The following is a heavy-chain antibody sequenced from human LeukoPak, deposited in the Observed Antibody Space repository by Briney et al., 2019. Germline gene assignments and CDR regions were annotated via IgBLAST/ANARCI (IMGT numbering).Heavy chain of an antibody. J-gene: IGHJ6*02. Sequence: ASVKVSCKASGYIFTSYYMHWVRQAPGQGLEWMGIINPSGGSTSYAQKFQGRVTMTRDTSTSTVYMELSSLRSEDTAVYYCARVLEAAADLEEYYYYGMDVWGQGTTVTVSS. CDR3: ARVLEAAADLEEYYYYGMDV. CDR1: GYIFTSYY. D-gene: IGHD6-13*01. V-gene: IGHV1-46*01. CDR2: INPSGGST.